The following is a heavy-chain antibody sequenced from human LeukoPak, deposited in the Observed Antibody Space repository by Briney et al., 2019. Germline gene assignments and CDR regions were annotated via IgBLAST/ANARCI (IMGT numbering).Heavy chain of an antibody. CDR2: VHYSGSA. CDR1: GGSISSGGYY. D-gene: IGHD6-19*01. J-gene: IGHJ6*02. CDR3: ARDRVTVAGRDYSYYYGMDV. Sequence: PSRTLSLTCTVSGGSISSGGYYWSWIRQHPRKGLEWVGYVHYSGSASYNPSLKSRVTISGDTSKNQFSLKLSSVTAADTAVYYCARDRVTVAGRDYSYYYGMDVWGQGTAVTVSS. V-gene: IGHV4-31*03.